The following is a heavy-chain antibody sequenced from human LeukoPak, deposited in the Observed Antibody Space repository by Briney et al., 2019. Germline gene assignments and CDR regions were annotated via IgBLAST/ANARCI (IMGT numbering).Heavy chain of an antibody. Sequence: SETLSLTCTVSGGSNSSYYWSWIRQPPGKGLEWIGYIYYSGSTNYNLSLKSRVTISVDTSKNQFSLKLSSVTAADTAVYYCARRSYYYDSSGYYYWYFDLWGRGTLVTVSS. J-gene: IGHJ2*01. CDR2: IYYSGST. CDR1: GGSNSSYY. CDR3: ARRSYYYDSSGYYYWYFDL. D-gene: IGHD3-22*01. V-gene: IGHV4-59*08.